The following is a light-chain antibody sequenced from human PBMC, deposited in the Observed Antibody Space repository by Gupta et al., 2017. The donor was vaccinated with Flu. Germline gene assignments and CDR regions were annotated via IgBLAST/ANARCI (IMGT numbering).Light chain of an antibody. J-gene: IGKJ3*01. V-gene: IGKV3-20*01. CDR1: QSVRSSY. Sequence: TVLTQSPGTLSLSPGERATLSCRASQSVRSSYLNWYQKKPGQAPRLLIFGASSRATGIPDRFSGSGSGTDFTLTISRLEPEDFAVYYCQLNIFGPGTTVDIK. CDR3: QLNI. CDR2: GAS.